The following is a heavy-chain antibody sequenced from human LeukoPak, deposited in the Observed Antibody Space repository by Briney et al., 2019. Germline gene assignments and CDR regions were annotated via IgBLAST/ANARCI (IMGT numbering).Heavy chain of an antibody. D-gene: IGHD6-13*01. CDR3: ANGGDSSSWHYYYYGMDV. CDR1: GFTFDEYG. V-gene: IGHV3-23*01. Sequence: PGGSLRLSCAASGFTFDEYGMSWVRQTPGKGLEWVSAISGSGGSTYYADSVKGRFTISRDNSKNTLYLQMNSLRAEDTAVYYCANGGDSSSWHYYYYGMDVWGQGTTVTVSS. J-gene: IGHJ6*02. CDR2: ISGSGGST.